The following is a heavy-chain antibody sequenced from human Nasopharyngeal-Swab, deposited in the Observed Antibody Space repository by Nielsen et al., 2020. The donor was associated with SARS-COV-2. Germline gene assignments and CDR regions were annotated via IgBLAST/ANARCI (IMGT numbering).Heavy chain of an antibody. D-gene: IGHD6-13*01. CDR1: GLTFSTYA. Sequence: GESLKISCSVSGLTFSTYAMSWVRQAPGQGLEWVSAISGRGTDTYYADSVKGRFTISRDNSKNTVFLQMNSLRADDTAVYYCAKDGSSTTTYWGQGTLVSVSS. CDR3: AKDGSSTTTY. J-gene: IGHJ4*02. V-gene: IGHV3-23*01. CDR2: ISGRGTDT.